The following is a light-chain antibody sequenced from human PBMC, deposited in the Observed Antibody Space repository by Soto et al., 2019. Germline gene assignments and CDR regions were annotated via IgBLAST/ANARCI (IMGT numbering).Light chain of an antibody. CDR2: GNT. J-gene: IGLJ3*02. CDR1: SSNIGAVYG. CDR3: QSYDSTLSAWV. Sequence: QSVLTQPPSVSGAPGQRVTISCTGSSSNIGAVYGVHWYQQLPGTAPKLLIYGNTNRPSGVPDRISGSKSGTSASLAITGLQAEDEADYYCQSYDSTLSAWVFGGGTKVTVL. V-gene: IGLV1-40*01.